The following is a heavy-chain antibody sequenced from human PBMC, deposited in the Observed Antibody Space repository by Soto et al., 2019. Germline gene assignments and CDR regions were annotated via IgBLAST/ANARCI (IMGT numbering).Heavy chain of an antibody. J-gene: IGHJ4*02. CDR1: GGSISSYY. Sequence: SETLSLTCTVSGGSISSYYWSWIRQPPGKGLEWIGYIYYSGSTNYNPSLKSRVTISVDTSKNQFSLKLSSVTAADTAVYYCAMGKLWLRAIDYWGQGTLVTVSS. CDR2: IYYSGST. CDR3: AMGKLWLRAIDY. V-gene: IGHV4-59*01. D-gene: IGHD5-18*01.